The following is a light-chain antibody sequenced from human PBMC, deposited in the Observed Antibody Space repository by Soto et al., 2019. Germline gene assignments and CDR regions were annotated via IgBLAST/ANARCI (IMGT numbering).Light chain of an antibody. V-gene: IGKV3-11*01. CDR2: EAS. CDR1: QSVGNN. Sequence: EIVLTQSPATLSLSPGERATLSCRASQSVGNNLAWYQQKPGQAPGLLIYEASTRATGIPARFSGSGSGTDFTLTISSLEPEDFAVYYCQQHAHWPLTFGGGTKVETK. J-gene: IGKJ4*01. CDR3: QQHAHWPLT.